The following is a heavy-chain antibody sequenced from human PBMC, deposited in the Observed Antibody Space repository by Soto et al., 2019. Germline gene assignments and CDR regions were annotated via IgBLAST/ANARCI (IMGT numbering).Heavy chain of an antibody. Sequence: ASVKVSCKASGYTFTSYGISWVRQAPGQGLEWMGWISAYNGNTNYAQKLQGRVTMTTDTSTSTAYMELRSLRSDDTAVYYCARGEYYDFWSGYWAPPRYCGMDVWGQGTTVTVSS. CDR2: ISAYNGNT. D-gene: IGHD3-3*01. CDR1: GYTFTSYG. CDR3: ARGEYYDFWSGYWAPPRYCGMDV. V-gene: IGHV1-18*01. J-gene: IGHJ6*02.